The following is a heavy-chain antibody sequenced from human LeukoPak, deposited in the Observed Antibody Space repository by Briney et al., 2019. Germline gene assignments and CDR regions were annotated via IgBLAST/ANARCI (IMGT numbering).Heavy chain of an antibody. CDR3: VRGSHYFDY. CDR2: ISGSGASST. CDR1: GFTFNSYA. V-gene: IGHV3-23*01. J-gene: IGHJ4*02. D-gene: IGHD3-16*01. Sequence: AGTLCLSCAASGFTFNSYAMSWVRQAPGKGLEWGSYISGSGASSTNYVHSGNGRITISRVNTKNTLHLHMNTEGDAETDWEYCVRGSHYFDYLGQG.